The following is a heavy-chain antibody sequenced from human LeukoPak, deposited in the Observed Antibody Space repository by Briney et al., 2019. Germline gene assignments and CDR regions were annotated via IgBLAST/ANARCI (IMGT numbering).Heavy chain of an antibody. CDR3: ASSSGYYYKTFDY. CDR1: GYSFTSYW. Sequence: GESLKISCKGSGYSFTSYWIGWVGQMHGKGLDWMGIIYPGDSDTRYSPSFQGQVTISADKSISTAYLQWSSLKASDTAMYYCASSSGYYYKTFDYWGQGTLVTVSS. V-gene: IGHV5-51*01. CDR2: IYPGDSDT. J-gene: IGHJ4*02. D-gene: IGHD3-22*01.